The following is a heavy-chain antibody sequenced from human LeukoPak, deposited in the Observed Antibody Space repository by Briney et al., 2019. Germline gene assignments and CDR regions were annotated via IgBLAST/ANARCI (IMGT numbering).Heavy chain of an antibody. CDR1: GFTFSSYS. V-gene: IGHV3-21*01. CDR3: ARDTVDTAMVPLSTG. CDR2: ISSSSSYI. J-gene: IGHJ4*02. D-gene: IGHD5-18*01. Sequence: GGSLRLSCAASGFTFSSYSMNWVRQAPGKGLEWVSSISSSSSYIYYADSVKGRFTISRDNAKNSLYLQMNSLRAEDTAVYYCARDTVDTAMVPLSTGWGQGTLVTVSS.